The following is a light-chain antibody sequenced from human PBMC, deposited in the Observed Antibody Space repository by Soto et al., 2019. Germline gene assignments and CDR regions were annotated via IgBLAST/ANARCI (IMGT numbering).Light chain of an antibody. CDR3: QHYGNSRT. V-gene: IGKV1-5*03. CDR1: QSISSW. Sequence: DIQMTQSPSTLSASVGDRVTITCRASQSISSWLAWYQQKPGRAPKLLIYKASSLESGVPSRLSGSGSGTDFTLTISRLEPEDSAVYYCQHYGNSRTFGQGTKVDI. CDR2: KAS. J-gene: IGKJ1*01.